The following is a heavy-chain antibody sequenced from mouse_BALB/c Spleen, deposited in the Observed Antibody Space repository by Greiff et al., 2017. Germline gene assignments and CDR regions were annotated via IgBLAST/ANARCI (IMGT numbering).Heavy chain of an antibody. CDR1: GYAFTNYL. CDR3: ARNDYAY. D-gene: IGHD2-4*01. Sequence: QVQLKESGAELVRPGTSVKVSCKASGYAFTNYLIEWVKQRPGQGLEWIGVINPGSGGTNYNEKFKGKATLTADKSSSTAYMQLSSLTSDDSAVYFCARNDYAYWGQGTLVTVSA. CDR2: INPGSGGT. V-gene: IGHV1-54*01. J-gene: IGHJ3*01.